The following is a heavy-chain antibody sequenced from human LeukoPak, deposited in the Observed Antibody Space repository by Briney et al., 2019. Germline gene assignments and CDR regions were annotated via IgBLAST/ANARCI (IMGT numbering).Heavy chain of an antibody. CDR3: ATPEGGNPAY. V-gene: IGHV3-74*01. D-gene: IGHD1-14*01. J-gene: IGHJ4*02. Sequence: GGSLRLSCAASGLTFSSHWMHWVRQAPGKGLVWVSRITNDGGSTTYADSVKGRFTISRDSAKNMLYLQVNSLRAEDTAVYYCATPEGGNPAYWGQGTLVTVSS. CDR2: ITNDGGST. CDR1: GLTFSSHW.